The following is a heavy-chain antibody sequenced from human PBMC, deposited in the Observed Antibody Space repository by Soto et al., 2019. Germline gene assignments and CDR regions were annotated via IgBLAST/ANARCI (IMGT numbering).Heavy chain of an antibody. CDR1: GFTFTSSA. J-gene: IGHJ4*02. Sequence: ASVKVSCKASGFTFTSSAVQWLRQARGQRLEWIGWIVVGSGNTNYAQKFQERVTITRDMSTSTAYMELGSLRSEDTAVYYCAADFSSSWRFDYWGQGTLVTVSS. V-gene: IGHV1-58*01. D-gene: IGHD6-13*01. CDR2: IVVGSGNT. CDR3: AADFSSSWRFDY.